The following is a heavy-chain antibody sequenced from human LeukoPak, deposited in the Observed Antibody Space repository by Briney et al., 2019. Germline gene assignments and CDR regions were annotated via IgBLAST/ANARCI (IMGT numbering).Heavy chain of an antibody. J-gene: IGHJ4*02. Sequence: GGSLRLSCAASGFTFSSYAMNWVRKAPEEGVEWVSAFSGSGDNTYYADSVKGRFTISRDNSKNTLYLQMNSLRAEDTAVYHCAKGSSGSFYSHFDYWGRGTLVTVSS. CDR1: GFTFSSYA. V-gene: IGHV3-23*01. CDR3: AKGSSGSFYSHFDY. CDR2: FSGSGDNT. D-gene: IGHD3-10*01.